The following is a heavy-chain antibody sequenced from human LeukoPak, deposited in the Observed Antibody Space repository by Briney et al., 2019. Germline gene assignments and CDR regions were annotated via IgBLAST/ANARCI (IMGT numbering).Heavy chain of an antibody. Sequence: GASVKVSCKASGYTFTGYYMHWVRQAPGQGLEWMGWINPNSGGTNYAQKFQGRVTMTRDTSISTAYMELSRLRSDDTAVYYCAREINGYSSVSDYWGQGTLATVSS. J-gene: IGHJ4*02. V-gene: IGHV1-2*02. CDR3: AREINGYSSVSDY. CDR2: INPNSGGT. D-gene: IGHD6-25*01. CDR1: GYTFTGYY.